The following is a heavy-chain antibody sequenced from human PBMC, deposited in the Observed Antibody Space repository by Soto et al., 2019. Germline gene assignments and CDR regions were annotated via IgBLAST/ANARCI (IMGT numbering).Heavy chain of an antibody. CDR2: IIPILGIA. V-gene: IGHV1-69*04. J-gene: IGHJ4*02. CDR3: ARDRDSGYKTDRFDY. D-gene: IGHD5-12*01. CDR1: GGTFSSYT. Sequence: GASVKVSCKASGGTFSSYTISWVRQAPGQGLEWMGRIIPILGIANYAQKFQGRVTITADKSTSTAYMELSSLRSEDTAVYYCARDRDSGYKTDRFDYWGQGTLVTVSS.